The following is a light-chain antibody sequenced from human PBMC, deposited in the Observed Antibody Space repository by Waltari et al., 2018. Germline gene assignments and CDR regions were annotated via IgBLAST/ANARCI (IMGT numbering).Light chain of an antibody. J-gene: IGKJ2*01. CDR3: HQYNDGPPFN. CDR2: GAS. V-gene: IGKV3-15*01. CDR1: QSVTTN. Sequence: EIVMTQSPATLSVSPGERAILSCRASQSVTTNLAWYQQKPGQAPRPRIYGASTRAPDIPARFSGSGSGTEFTLTISSLQSEDCAVYYCHQYNDGPPFNFGQGTKLEIK.